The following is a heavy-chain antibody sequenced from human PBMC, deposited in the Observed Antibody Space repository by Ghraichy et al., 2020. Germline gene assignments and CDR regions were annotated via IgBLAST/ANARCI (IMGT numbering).Heavy chain of an antibody. J-gene: IGHJ5*02. CDR3: ARVYSNYEYIWFDT. Sequence: IGRIYTSWSTNYNPSLKSRVTMSVDPSKNQFSLKLSSVTAADTAVYYCARVYSNYEYIWFDTLGQG. V-gene: IGHV4-4*07. CDR2: IYTSWST. D-gene: IGHD4-11*01.